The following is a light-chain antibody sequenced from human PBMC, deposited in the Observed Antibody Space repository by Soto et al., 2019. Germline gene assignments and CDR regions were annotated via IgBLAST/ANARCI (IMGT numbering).Light chain of an antibody. J-gene: IGLJ2*01. V-gene: IGLV2-14*01. CDR2: EVS. CDR1: SSDVGGYNY. CDR3: SSYTSSSTLL. Sequence: QSVLTQPASVSGSPGQSITISCTGTSSDVGGYNYVTWYQQHPGKAPKLMIYEVSSRPSGVSNRFSGSKSGNTASLTISGLQAEDEADYYCSSYTSSSTLLFGGGTKVTVL.